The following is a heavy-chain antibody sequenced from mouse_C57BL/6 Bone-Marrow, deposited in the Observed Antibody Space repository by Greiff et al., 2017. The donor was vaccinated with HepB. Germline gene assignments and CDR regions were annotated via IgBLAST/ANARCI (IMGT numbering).Heavy chain of an antibody. CDR1: GFSLSTFGMG. D-gene: IGHD2-5*01. V-gene: IGHV8-8*01. CDR2: IWWDDDK. Sequence: QVTLKVSGPGILQPSQTLSLTCSFSGFSLSTFGMGVGWIRQPSGKGLEWLAHIWWDDDKYYNPALKSRLTISKDTSKNQVFHKIANVDTADTATYYCARSAYYSNFHAMDYWGQGTSVTVSS. CDR3: ARSAYYSNFHAMDY. J-gene: IGHJ4*01.